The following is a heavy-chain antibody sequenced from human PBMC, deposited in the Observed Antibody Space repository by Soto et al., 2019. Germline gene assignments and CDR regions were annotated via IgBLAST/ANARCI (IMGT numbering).Heavy chain of an antibody. CDR3: ARLSRDGYNGNYFDY. V-gene: IGHV4-59*08. J-gene: IGHJ4*02. CDR1: GGSISSYY. Sequence: SETLSLTCTVSGGSISSYYWSWIRQPPGKGLEWIGYIYYSGSTNYNPSLKSRVTISVDTSKNQFSLKLSSVTAADTAVYYCARLSRDGYNGNYFDYWGQGTLVTVSS. D-gene: IGHD5-12*01. CDR2: IYYSGST.